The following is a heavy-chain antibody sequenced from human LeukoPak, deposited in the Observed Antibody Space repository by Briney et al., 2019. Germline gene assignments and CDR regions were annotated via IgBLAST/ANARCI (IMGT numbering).Heavy chain of an antibody. CDR3: ASIAAAGTREIYFDY. CDR1: GFTVSSNS. CDR2: IYYSGST. J-gene: IGHJ4*02. Sequence: PGGSLRLSCTVSGFTVSSNSMSWIRQPPGKGLEWIGYIYYSGSTNYNPSLKSRVTISVDTSKNQFSLKLSSVTAADTAVYYCASIAAAGTREIYFDYWGQGTLVTVSS. V-gene: IGHV4-59*02. D-gene: IGHD6-13*01.